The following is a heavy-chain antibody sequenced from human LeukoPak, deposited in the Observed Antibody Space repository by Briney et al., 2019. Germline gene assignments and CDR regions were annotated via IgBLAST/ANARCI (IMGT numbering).Heavy chain of an antibody. Sequence: ASVKVSCKASGYTFTSYGISWVRQAPGQGLEWMGWISAYNGNTNYAQKLQGRVTMTTDTSTSTAYMELRSLRSEDTAVYYCARERTYYYDSSGYYNWFDPWGQGTLVTVSS. CDR3: ARERTYYYDSSGYYNWFDP. CDR1: GYTFTSYG. J-gene: IGHJ5*02. CDR2: ISAYNGNT. V-gene: IGHV1-18*01. D-gene: IGHD3-22*01.